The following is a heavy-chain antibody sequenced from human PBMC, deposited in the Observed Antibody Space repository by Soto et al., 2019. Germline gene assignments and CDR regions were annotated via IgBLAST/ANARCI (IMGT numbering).Heavy chain of an antibody. D-gene: IGHD3-9*01. CDR1: GFNFNTDS. V-gene: IGHV3-74*01. CDR2: INTDGTST. J-gene: IGHJ3*01. Sequence: GGSLSLSCVASGFNFNTDSMHWVRQAPGEGLVWISRINTDGTSTNYADSVRGRFTFSRDNAKNTLYLQMNSLRADDTAVYYCVRGPGAYVYFGFDVWGQGTMVTVSS. CDR3: VRGPGAYVYFGFDV.